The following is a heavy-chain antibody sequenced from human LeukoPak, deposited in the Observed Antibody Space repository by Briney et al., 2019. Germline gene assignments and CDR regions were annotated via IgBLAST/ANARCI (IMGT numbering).Heavy chain of an antibody. V-gene: IGHV3-23*01. J-gene: IGHJ4*02. Sequence: PGGSLRLSCAASGFTFSSYAMSWVRQAPGKGLEWVSTFSDSDYGTYYADSVKGRFTISRDNSKNTLYLQMNSLRAEDSAVNYCAKEETTHSLYCVGTCYIFDYWGQGTLVTVSS. CDR2: FSDSDYGT. CDR3: AKEETTHSLYCVGTCYIFDY. CDR1: GFTFSSYA. D-gene: IGHD2-21*01.